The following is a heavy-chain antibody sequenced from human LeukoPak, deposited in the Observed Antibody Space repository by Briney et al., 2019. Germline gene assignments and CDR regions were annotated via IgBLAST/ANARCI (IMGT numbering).Heavy chain of an antibody. CDR3: ARLGYGSGSYYPFDY. J-gene: IGHJ4*02. CDR1: GYSFTNYW. V-gene: IGHV5-51*01. D-gene: IGHD3-10*01. Sequence: GESLKISCKGSGYSFTNYWIGWVRQMPGKGLEWMGIIYPGDSDTRYSPSFQGQVTISADKSISTAYLQWSSLKASDTAMYYCARLGYGSGSYYPFDYWGQGTLVTVSS. CDR2: IYPGDSDT.